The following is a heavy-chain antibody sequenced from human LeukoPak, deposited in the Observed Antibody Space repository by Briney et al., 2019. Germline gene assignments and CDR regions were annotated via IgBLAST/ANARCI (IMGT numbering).Heavy chain of an antibody. CDR3: ARGRAAMVTNYFDY. CDR1: GYTFTSYG. V-gene: IGHV1-18*01. D-gene: IGHD5-18*01. CDR2: ISAYNGNT. Sequence: ASVKVSCKASGYTFTSYGISWVRQAPGQGLEWMGWISAYNGNTNYAQKLQGRVTMTTDTSTSTAYMELRSLRSDDAAVYYCARGRAAMVTNYFDYWGQGTLVTVSS. J-gene: IGHJ4*02.